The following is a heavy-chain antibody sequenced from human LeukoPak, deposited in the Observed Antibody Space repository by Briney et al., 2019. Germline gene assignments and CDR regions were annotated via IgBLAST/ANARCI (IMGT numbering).Heavy chain of an antibody. V-gene: IGHV1-69*06. Sequence: SVKVSCKASGGTFSSYASSWVRQAPGQGLEWMGGIIPIFGTANYAQKFQGRVTITADKSTSTAYMELSSLRSEDTAVYYCVLVAGNPFDYWGQGTLVTVSS. CDR1: GGTFSSYA. CDR2: IIPIFGTA. D-gene: IGHD6-19*01. J-gene: IGHJ4*02. CDR3: VLVAGNPFDY.